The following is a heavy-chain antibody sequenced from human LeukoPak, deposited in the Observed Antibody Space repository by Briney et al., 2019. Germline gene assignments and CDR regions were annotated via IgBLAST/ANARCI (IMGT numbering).Heavy chain of an antibody. CDR3: ARASIDRNYGDYSGDYYYYMDV. Sequence: GGSLRLSCAASGFTFTGYWMHWVRQAPGKGLVWVARSNNDATGTNYADSVKGRFTISRDNAKNSLYLRMNSLRAEDTALYYCARASIDRNYGDYSGDYYYYMDVWGKGTTVTVSS. CDR1: GFTFTGYW. V-gene: IGHV3-74*01. D-gene: IGHD4-17*01. J-gene: IGHJ6*03. CDR2: SNNDATGT.